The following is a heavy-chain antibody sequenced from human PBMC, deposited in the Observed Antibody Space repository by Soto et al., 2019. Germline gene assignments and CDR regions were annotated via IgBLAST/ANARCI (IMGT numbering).Heavy chain of an antibody. V-gene: IGHV1-69*19. J-gene: IGHJ4*02. CDR1: GGTFNTYA. Sequence: QVQLVRSGAEMKKPGSSVKVSCQSSGGTFNTYAMNWVRQAPGQGPEWMGDISPMFGAANYAAKFQGRVTITADESTGTSYMQLSSLTSEDTALYFCAREAQVHTRAVVYGGQGTLVTVSS. D-gene: IGHD3-10*01. CDR2: ISPMFGAA. CDR3: AREAQVHTRAVVY.